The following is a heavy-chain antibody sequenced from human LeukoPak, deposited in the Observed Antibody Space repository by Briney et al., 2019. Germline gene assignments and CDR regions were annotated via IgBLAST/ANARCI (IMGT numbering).Heavy chain of an antibody. D-gene: IGHD3-10*01. J-gene: IGHJ4*02. CDR1: GFAFNSYR. V-gene: IGHV3-21*01. CDR3: ARTTTPHYYGSGSYALGY. CDR2: ISSSSSYI. Sequence: GGSLRLSCAASGFAFNSYRMNWVRQAPGKGLEWFSSISSSSSYIYYADSVKDRFTISRDNAKNSLYLQMNSLRAEDTAVYYCARTTTPHYYGSGSYALGYWGQGTLVTVPS.